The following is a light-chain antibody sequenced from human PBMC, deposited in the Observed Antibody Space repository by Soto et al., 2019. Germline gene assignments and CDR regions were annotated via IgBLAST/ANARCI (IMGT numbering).Light chain of an antibody. V-gene: IGKV3-20*01. J-gene: IGKJ3*01. CDR1: QSVSSNY. CDR3: QQYGNSPNT. CDR2: GAS. Sequence: EIVLTQSPGTLSLSPGERATLSCRASQSVSSNYLAWYQQQPGQAPRLLIYGASSRATGIPVRFGGSGSGTDFTLTISRLEPEDFAVYYCQQYGNSPNTFGPGTNVDFK.